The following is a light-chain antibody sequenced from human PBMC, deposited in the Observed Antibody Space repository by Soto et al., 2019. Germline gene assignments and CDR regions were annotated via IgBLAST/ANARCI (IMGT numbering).Light chain of an antibody. CDR1: NSNIGAGYD. CDR3: QSYDSSLSTFYV. V-gene: IGLV1-40*01. Sequence: QSVLTQPPSVSGAPGQRVTLSCTGSNSNIGAGYDVHWYQQLPGTAPKFIMSGNSNRPSGVPDRFSVSKSGTSASLAITGLQAEDEADYYCQSYDSSLSTFYVFGTGTKVTVL. CDR2: GNS. J-gene: IGLJ1*01.